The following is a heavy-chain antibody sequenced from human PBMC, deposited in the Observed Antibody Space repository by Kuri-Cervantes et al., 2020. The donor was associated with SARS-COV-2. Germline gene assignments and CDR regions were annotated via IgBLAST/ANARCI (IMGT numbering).Heavy chain of an antibody. Sequence: QTLSLTCAASGFTFSSYTMHCVPQAPGKGLGWVVFIRSKAYGGTTDYAASVKGRNTISRDDSNSIAYQQMNSLKTEDTAVYYCTSENFWCGYSDYWGQGTLVTVSS. CDR3: TSENFWCGYSDY. D-gene: IGHD3-3*01. CDR1: GFTFSSYT. V-gene: IGHV3-49*04. J-gene: IGHJ4*02. CDR2: IRSKAYGGTT.